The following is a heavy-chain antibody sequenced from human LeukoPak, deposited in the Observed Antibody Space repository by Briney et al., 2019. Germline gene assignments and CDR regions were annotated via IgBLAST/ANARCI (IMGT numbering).Heavy chain of an antibody. CDR2: ISWNSGSI. CDR3: AKATNLLWFGELLGKFFDY. CDR1: GFTFDDYA. D-gene: IGHD3-10*01. Sequence: GRSLRLSCAASGFTFDDYAMHWVRQAPGKGLKWVSGISWNSGSIGYADSVKGRFTISRDNAKNSLYLQMNSLRAEDTALYYCAKATNLLWFGELLGKFFDYWGQGTLVTVSS. J-gene: IGHJ4*02. V-gene: IGHV3-9*01.